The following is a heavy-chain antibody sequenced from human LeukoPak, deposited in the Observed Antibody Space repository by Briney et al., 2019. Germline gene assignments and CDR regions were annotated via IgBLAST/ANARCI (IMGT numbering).Heavy chain of an antibody. CDR3: ARGERLYFDPEQDYYYYYGMDV. CDR1: GGTFSSYG. CDR2: IIPIFGTA. V-gene: IGHV1-69*13. Sequence: SVKVSCKASGGTFSSYGISWVRKAPGQGLEWMGGIIPIFGTANYAQKFQGRVTITADESTSTAYMELSSLRSEDTAVYYCARGERLYFDPEQDYYYYYGMDVWGQGTTVTVSS. J-gene: IGHJ6*02. D-gene: IGHD3-9*01.